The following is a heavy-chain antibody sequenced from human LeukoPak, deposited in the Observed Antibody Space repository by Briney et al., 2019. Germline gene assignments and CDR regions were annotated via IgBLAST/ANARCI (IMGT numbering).Heavy chain of an antibody. CDR2: IDTDGSTT. Sequence: GGSLRLSCAASGFTFSNYWMHWVRQDPGKGLVWVSRIDTDGSTTNYAGSVKGRFTISRDNAKNTLYLQMNSLRAEDTAVYYCATMITVTNYYYYYGMDVWGQGTTVTVSS. J-gene: IGHJ6*02. V-gene: IGHV3-74*01. CDR3: ATMITVTNYYYYYGMDV. D-gene: IGHD4-17*01. CDR1: GFTFSNYW.